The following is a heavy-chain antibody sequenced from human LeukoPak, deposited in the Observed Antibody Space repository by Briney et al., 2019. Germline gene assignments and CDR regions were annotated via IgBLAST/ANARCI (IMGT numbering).Heavy chain of an antibody. D-gene: IGHD3-3*01. Sequence: ASVKVSCKASGYTFTSYDINWVRQATGQGLEWMGWMYPNSGNTGYAQKFQGRVTMTRNTSISTAYMELSSLRSEDTAVYYCARAYDFWSGYSFDYWGQGTLVTVSS. V-gene: IGHV1-8*01. CDR3: ARAYDFWSGYSFDY. CDR2: MYPNSGNT. J-gene: IGHJ4*02. CDR1: GYTFTSYD.